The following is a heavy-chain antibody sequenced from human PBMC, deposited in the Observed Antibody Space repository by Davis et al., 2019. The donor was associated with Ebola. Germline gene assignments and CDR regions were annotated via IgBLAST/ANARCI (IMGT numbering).Heavy chain of an antibody. CDR3: ARHLGGYSSSWYGVHNWFDP. D-gene: IGHD6-13*01. CDR2: IYYSGST. V-gene: IGHV4-39*01. CDR1: GGSISSSSYY. Sequence: MPSETLSLTCTVSGGSISSSSYYWGWIRQPPGKGLEWIGSIYYSGSTYYNPSLKSRVTISVDTSKNQFSLKLSSVTAADTAVYYCARHLGGYSSSWYGVHNWFDPWGQGTLVTVSS. J-gene: IGHJ5*02.